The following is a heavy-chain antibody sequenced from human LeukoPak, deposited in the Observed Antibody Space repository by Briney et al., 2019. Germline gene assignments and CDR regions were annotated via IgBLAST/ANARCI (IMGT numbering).Heavy chain of an antibody. V-gene: IGHV3-9*01. CDR3: AKGLLWSEVYYYYGMDV. D-gene: IGHD3-10*01. J-gene: IGHJ6*02. Sequence: GRSLRLSCAASGFTFNDYSMHWVRQAPGKGLEWVSGISWNSGSIGYADSVKGRFSISGDNAKNSLYLQMDSLNPEDTAVYYCAKGLLWSEVYYYYGMDVWGQGTTVTVSS. CDR1: GFTFNDYS. CDR2: ISWNSGSI.